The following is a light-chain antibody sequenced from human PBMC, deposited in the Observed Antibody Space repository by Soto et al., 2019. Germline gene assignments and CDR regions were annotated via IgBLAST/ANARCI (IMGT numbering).Light chain of an antibody. V-gene: IGKV3-15*01. CDR1: QSIGNN. CDR3: QQYNSWPLIS. J-gene: IGKJ4*01. Sequence: EIVMTQSPATLSVSPGERATLSCRASQSIGNNLGWYQQKPGQAPRLLIYGASTRATGVPARFSGSGSGTEFTLTITSLQSEDSAVYYCQQYNSWPLISFGGGTRLEIK. CDR2: GAS.